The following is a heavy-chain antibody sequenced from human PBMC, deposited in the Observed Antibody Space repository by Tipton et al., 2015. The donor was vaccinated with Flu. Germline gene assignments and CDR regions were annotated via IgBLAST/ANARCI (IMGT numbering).Heavy chain of an antibody. CDR1: GGSISRYS. CDR2: FSYSGST. Sequence: TLSLTCTVSGGSISRYSWSWIRQPPGKGLEWIGYFSYSGSTNYKPSLKSRVTISVDTSKNQFSLKLSSVTAADTAVYYCASEWVHGSGSSADAFVIWGQGTMVTVS. CDR3: ASEWVHGSGSSADAFVI. J-gene: IGHJ3*02. D-gene: IGHD3-10*01. V-gene: IGHV4-59*01.